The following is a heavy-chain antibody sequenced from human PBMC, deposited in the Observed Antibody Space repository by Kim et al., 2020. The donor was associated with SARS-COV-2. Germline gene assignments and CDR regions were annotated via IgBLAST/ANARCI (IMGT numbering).Heavy chain of an antibody. CDR2: INAGNGNP. D-gene: IGHD2-2*01. CDR1: GFTFTNYV. J-gene: IGHJ3*02. V-gene: IGHV1-3*01. Sequence: ASVKVSCKASGFTFTNYVIHWVRQAPGQRLEWMGWINAGNGNPKYSQKFQGRVTITRDSSASAAYMELSSLRSEDTAIYYCGRGEIGYCSSTTCSDAFDIWGQGKMVTVSS. CDR3: GRGEIGYCSSTTCSDAFDI.